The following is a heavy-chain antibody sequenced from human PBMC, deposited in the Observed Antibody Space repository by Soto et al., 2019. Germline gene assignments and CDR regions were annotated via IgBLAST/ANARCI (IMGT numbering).Heavy chain of an antibody. J-gene: IGHJ4*02. D-gene: IGHD6-19*01. CDR1: GGSFSGYD. V-gene: IGHV4-34*01. CDR3: ARGRTRNRSSGGDTRDDY. Sequence: PSETLSFTCAVYGGSFSGYDWSWIRQPPGKGLECIGEINRSGSTNYNPSLKSRVTISVDTSKNQFSLKLSSVTAEDTAVYYCARGRTRNRSSGGDTRDDYWGQGNLVTVS. CDR2: INRSGST.